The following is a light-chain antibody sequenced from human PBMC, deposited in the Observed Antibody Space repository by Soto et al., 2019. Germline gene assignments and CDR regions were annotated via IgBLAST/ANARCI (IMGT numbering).Light chain of an antibody. Sequence: IVLTQSPATLSLSPRERATLSCRAGQIVSTYVTYLAWYQQKPGQAPRLLIYDASTRATAIPTRFSGSGSGTEFTLTISSLQSEDSAVYYCQQYNKWPPITFGQGTRLEIK. J-gene: IGKJ5*01. CDR3: QQYNKWPPIT. CDR1: QIVSTY. V-gene: IGKV3-15*01. CDR2: DAS.